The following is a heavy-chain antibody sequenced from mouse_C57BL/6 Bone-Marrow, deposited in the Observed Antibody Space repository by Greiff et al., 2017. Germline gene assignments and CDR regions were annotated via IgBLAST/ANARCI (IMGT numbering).Heavy chain of an antibody. Sequence: EVKVVESGGGLVKPGGSLKLSCAASGFTFSSYAMSWVRQTPEKRLEWVATISDGGSYTYYPDNVKGRFTISRDNAKNNLYLQMSHLKSEDTAMYYCARESGLCRYYFDYWGQGTTLTVSS. D-gene: IGHD3-1*01. CDR3: ARESGLCRYYFDY. CDR2: ISDGGSYT. CDR1: GFTFSSYA. V-gene: IGHV5-4*01. J-gene: IGHJ2*01.